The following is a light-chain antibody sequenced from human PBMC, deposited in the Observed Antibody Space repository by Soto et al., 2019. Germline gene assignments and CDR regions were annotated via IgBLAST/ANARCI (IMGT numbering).Light chain of an antibody. Sequence: EIVLTQSPGTMSLSPGERATLSCRASQSVSSSYLAWYQQKAGQAPRLLIYAASSRAAGIPDRISGSGSGTDFTLTIRRLEPEDFAVYYCQQYGSSPRTFGQGTKVDI. V-gene: IGKV3-20*01. CDR3: QQYGSSPRT. CDR1: QSVSSSY. J-gene: IGKJ1*01. CDR2: AAS.